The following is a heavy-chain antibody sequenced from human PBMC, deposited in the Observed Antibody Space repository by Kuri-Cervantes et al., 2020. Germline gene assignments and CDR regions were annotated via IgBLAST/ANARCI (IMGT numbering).Heavy chain of an antibody. CDR1: GFTFSSYA. CDR2: ISGSGAGT. D-gene: IGHD4-23*01. V-gene: IGHV3-23*01. J-gene: IGHJ6*03. Sequence: GESLKISCEASGFTFSSYAMAWVRQAPGKGLEWVSAISGSGAGTFYADSVKGRFTTSRDNSNNTLYLQVNSLRAEDTAVYFCVKGASVDPSLYYYYYMDVWGKGTTVTVSS. CDR3: VKGASVDPSLYYYYYMDV.